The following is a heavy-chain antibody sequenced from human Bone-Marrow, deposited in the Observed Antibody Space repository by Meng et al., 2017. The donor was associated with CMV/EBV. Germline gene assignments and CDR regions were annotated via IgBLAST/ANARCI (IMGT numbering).Heavy chain of an antibody. J-gene: IGHJ4*02. V-gene: IGHV1-18*01. Sequence: ASVKDSCKGSGYTFISYGISWVRQAPGQGLEWMGWISAYNGNTNYVQKLQGRVTMTTDTSTGTASMESRSLRSADSAVYYCARDTVDISHYRAPQAVKHYFDYWGQGTLVTVSS. D-gene: IGHD2-2*03. CDR3: ARDTVDISHYRAPQAVKHYFDY. CDR1: GYTFISYG. CDR2: ISAYNGNT.